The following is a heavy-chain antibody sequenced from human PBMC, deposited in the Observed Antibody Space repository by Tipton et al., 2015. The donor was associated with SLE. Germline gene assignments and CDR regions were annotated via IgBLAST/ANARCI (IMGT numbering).Heavy chain of an antibody. V-gene: IGHV4-59*01. CDR2: IYYSGST. CDR1: GGSINSYY. CDR3: ARSPGRLRSMDY. Sequence: TLSLTCTVSGGSINSYYWSWIRQPPGKGLEWIGYIYYSGSTNYKPSLKSRVTISVDTSKNQFSLKLNSVTAADTAMYFCARSPGRLRSMDYWGQGTLDTVYS. J-gene: IGHJ4*02. D-gene: IGHD3-3*01.